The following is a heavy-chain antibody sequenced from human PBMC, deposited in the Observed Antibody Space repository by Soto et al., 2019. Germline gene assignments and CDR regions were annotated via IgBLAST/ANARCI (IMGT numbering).Heavy chain of an antibody. Sequence: QVQLQESGPGRVKPSETLSLTCTVSGGSVSSGSYYWSWIRQPPGKGLEYIGYIFYSGSANYNPSLTSRVTMSVDTSKIQFSLMLSSVTAADTAVYYCARAGFILGAILWGQGTLITVSS. V-gene: IGHV4-61*01. J-gene: IGHJ4*02. CDR2: IFYSGSA. D-gene: IGHD1-26*01. CDR3: ARAGFILGAIL. CDR1: GGSVSSGSYY.